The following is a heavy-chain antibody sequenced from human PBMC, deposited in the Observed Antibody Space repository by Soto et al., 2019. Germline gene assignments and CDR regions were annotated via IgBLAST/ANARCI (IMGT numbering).Heavy chain of an antibody. J-gene: IGHJ6*02. Sequence: QVQLVESGGGVVQPGRSLRLSCAASGFTFSSYGMHWVRQPPGKGLEWVAVISYDGSNKNYADSVKGRFTISRDNSKNTQYLQMNSLRAEDTAVYYCAKEVWSGPMDVWGQGTTVTVS. CDR2: ISYDGSNK. D-gene: IGHD3-3*01. CDR3: AKEVWSGPMDV. V-gene: IGHV3-30*18. CDR1: GFTFSSYG.